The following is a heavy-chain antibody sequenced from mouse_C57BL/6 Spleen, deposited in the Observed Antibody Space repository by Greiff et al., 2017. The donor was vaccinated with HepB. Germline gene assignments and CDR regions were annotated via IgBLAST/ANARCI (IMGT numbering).Heavy chain of an antibody. D-gene: IGHD2-1*01. CDR1: GFTFSSYG. CDR2: ISSGGSYT. J-gene: IGHJ4*01. Sequence: EVKLVESGGDLVKPGGSLKLSCAASGFTFSSYGMSWVRQTPDKRLEWVATISSGGSYTYYPDSVKGRFTISRDNAKNTLYLQMSSLKSEDTAMYYCARQGGNYVWAMDYWGQGTSVTVSS. CDR3: ARQGGNYVWAMDY. V-gene: IGHV5-6*01.